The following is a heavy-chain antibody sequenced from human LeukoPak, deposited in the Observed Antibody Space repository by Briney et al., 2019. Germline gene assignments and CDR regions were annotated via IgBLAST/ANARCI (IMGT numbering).Heavy chain of an antibody. CDR3: ARTRRDGYSYFDY. V-gene: IGHV1-69*05. Sequence: SVTVSFKASGGTFSSYAISWVRQAPGQGLEWMGGIIPIFGTANYAQKFQGRVTITTDESTSTAYMELSSLRSEDTAVYYCARTRRDGYSYFDYWGQGTLVTVSS. CDR1: GGTFSSYA. J-gene: IGHJ4*02. D-gene: IGHD5-24*01. CDR2: IIPIFGTA.